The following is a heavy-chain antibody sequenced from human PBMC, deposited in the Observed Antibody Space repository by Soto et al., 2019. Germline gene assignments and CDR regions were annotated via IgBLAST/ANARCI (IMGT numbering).Heavy chain of an antibody. D-gene: IGHD1-26*01. CDR1: GYSFTSYW. Sequence: LGESLKISCKGSGYSFTSYWIGWVRQMPGKGLEWMGIIYPGDSDTRYSPSFQGQVTISVDKSISTAYLQWSSLKASDTAMYYCVRLGPVDGKGMDVWGQGTTVTVSS. J-gene: IGHJ6*02. CDR2: IYPGDSDT. V-gene: IGHV5-51*01. CDR3: VRLGPVDGKGMDV.